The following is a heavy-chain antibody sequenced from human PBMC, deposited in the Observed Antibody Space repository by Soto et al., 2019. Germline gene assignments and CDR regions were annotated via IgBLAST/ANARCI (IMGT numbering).Heavy chain of an antibody. Sequence: QVQLVESGGGVVQPGMSLRLSCAASGFTFSTYGMHWVRQAPGKGLEWVAVMGNDGITTFYADSVKGRFTISRDNSKNTLFLQMNSLRADDTAVYYCAKEFQWELHAFDIWGQGTMVTVSS. V-gene: IGHV3-30*18. J-gene: IGHJ3*02. CDR3: AKEFQWELHAFDI. CDR2: MGNDGITT. D-gene: IGHD1-26*01. CDR1: GFTFSTYG.